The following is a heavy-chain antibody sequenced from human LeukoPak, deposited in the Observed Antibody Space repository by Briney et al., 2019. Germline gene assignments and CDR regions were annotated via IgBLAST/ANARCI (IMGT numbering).Heavy chain of an antibody. CDR1: GGSFSGYY. CDR3: AREVSTVTTLDY. Sequence: SETLSLTCAVYGGSFSGYYWSWIRQHPGKGLEWIGYIYYSGSTYYNPSLKSRVTISVDTSKNQFSLKLSSVTAADTAVYYCAREVSTVTTLDYWGQGTLVTVSS. J-gene: IGHJ4*02. V-gene: IGHV4-31*11. D-gene: IGHD4-17*01. CDR2: IYYSGST.